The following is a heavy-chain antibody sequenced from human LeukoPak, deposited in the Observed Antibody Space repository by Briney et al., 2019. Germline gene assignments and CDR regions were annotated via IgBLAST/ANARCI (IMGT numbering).Heavy chain of an antibody. Sequence: QAGGSLRLSGAASGFTFTSYVMSWVRQAPGKGLEWVSAISGSGGSTYYADSVKGRFTISRDKSKNTLYLQMNSLRAEDTAVYYCAKHRWELTNIDYWGRGTLVTVSS. CDR2: ISGSGGST. V-gene: IGHV3-23*01. J-gene: IGHJ4*02. CDR3: AKHRWELTNIDY. CDR1: GFTFTSYV. D-gene: IGHD1-26*01.